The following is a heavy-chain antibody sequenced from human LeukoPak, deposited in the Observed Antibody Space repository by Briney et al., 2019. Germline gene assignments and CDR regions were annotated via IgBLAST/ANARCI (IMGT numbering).Heavy chain of an antibody. J-gene: IGHJ4*02. D-gene: IGHD3-22*01. Sequence: GGSLRLSCAASGFTFNTYWMHWVRQAPGKGLVWVSRINSDGSSTNYADSVKGRFTISRDNAKNTLYLQVSSLRTEDTAVYYCAILNYYDSSGYYSSLEAPSDYWGQGTLVTVSS. V-gene: IGHV3-74*01. CDR2: INSDGSST. CDR1: GFTFNTYW. CDR3: AILNYYDSSGYYSSLEAPSDY.